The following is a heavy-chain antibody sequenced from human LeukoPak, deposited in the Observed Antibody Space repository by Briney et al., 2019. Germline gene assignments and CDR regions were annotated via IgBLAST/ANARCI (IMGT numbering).Heavy chain of an antibody. CDR2: INPSGGST. D-gene: IGHD3-16*01. Sequence: ASVTVSCTASGYTFTSYYMHWVRQAPGQGLEWMGIINPSGGSTSYAQKFQGRVTMTRDTSTSTVYMELSSLRSEDTAVYYCARGPGDHTPGPYWGQGTLVTVSS. CDR3: ARGPGDHTPGPY. CDR1: GYTFTSYY. V-gene: IGHV1-46*01. J-gene: IGHJ4*02.